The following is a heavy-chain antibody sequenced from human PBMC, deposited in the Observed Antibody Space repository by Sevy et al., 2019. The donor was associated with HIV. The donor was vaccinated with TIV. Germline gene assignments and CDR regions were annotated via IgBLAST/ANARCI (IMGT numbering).Heavy chain of an antibody. Sequence: SETLSLTCTVSGGYISSGRYYWGWIRQPAGKGLEWIGRFDTSGGTNYNPSLNSRVIISVDTSKNQFFLKLTSVTAADTAVYYCVYDSDQWGQGILVTVSS. D-gene: IGHD3-3*01. CDR1: GGYISSGRYY. CDR3: VYDSDQ. J-gene: IGHJ4*02. CDR2: FDTSGGT. V-gene: IGHV4-61*02.